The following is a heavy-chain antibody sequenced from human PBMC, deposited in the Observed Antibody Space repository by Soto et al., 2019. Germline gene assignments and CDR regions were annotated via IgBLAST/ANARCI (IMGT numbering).Heavy chain of an antibody. CDR1: GYTFTGYY. CDR3: ARAGYSSSWVMP. CDR2: INPNSGGT. J-gene: IGHJ5*02. V-gene: IGHV1-2*04. Sequence: VKVSCKASGYTFTGYYMHWVRQAPGQGLEWMGWINPNSGGTNYAQKFQGWVTMTRDTSISTAYMELRSLRSDDTAVYYCARAGYSSSWVMPWGQGTLVTVSS. D-gene: IGHD6-13*01.